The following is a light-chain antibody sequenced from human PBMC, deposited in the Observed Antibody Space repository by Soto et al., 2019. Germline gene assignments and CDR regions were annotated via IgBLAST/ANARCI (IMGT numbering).Light chain of an antibody. V-gene: IGKV3-20*01. J-gene: IGKJ2*01. Sequence: EIVLTQSPGTLSLSPGGRATLSCRASQSVSSSYLPWCQQKPGQARRATDIPDRFSGSESGTDFTLTISRLEPEDFAVYYCQLYGGSHMFSFGQGTKLEIK. CDR3: QLYGGSHMFS. CDR1: QSVSSSY.